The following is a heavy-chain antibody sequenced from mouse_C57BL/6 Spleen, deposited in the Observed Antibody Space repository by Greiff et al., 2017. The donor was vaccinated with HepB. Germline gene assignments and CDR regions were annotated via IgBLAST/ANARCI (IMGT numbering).Heavy chain of an antibody. CDR3: ARDGYDSFAY. V-gene: IGHV5-17*01. CDR1: GFTFSDYG. CDR2: ISSGSSTI. Sequence: EVKVVDSGGGLVKPGGSLKLSCAASGFTFSDYGMHWVRQAPEKGLEWVAYISSGSSTIYYADTVKGRFTISRDNAKNTLFLQMTSLRSEDTAMYYCARDGYDSFAYWGQGTLVTVSA. J-gene: IGHJ3*01. D-gene: IGHD2-2*01.